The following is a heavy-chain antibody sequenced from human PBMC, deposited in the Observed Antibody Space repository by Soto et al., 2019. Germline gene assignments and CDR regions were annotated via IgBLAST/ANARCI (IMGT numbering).Heavy chain of an antibody. J-gene: IGHJ5*02. CDR3: AKHPVAAAGTGWFDP. CDR1: GFTFSSYA. CDR2: ISGSGANT. V-gene: IGHV3-23*01. D-gene: IGHD6-13*01. Sequence: GGSLRLSCAASGFTFSSYAMSWVRQAPGKGLEWVSVISGSGANTYYADSVKGRFTISRDNSKNTLYLQMNSLRAEETAIYYCAKHPVAAAGTGWFDPWGQGTLVTVSS.